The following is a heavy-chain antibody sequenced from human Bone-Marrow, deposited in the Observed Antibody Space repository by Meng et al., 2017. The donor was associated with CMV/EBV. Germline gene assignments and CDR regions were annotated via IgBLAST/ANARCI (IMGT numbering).Heavy chain of an antibody. Sequence: ASVKVSCKASGGTFSSYAISWVRQAPGQGLEWMGIINPSGGSTSYAQKFQGRVTMTRDTSTSTVYMELSSLRSEDTAVYYCARASNEFTSDAFDIWGQGTMVTVS. D-gene: IGHD1-1*01. V-gene: IGHV1-46*01. CDR2: INPSGGST. CDR3: ARASNEFTSDAFDI. J-gene: IGHJ3*02. CDR1: GGTFSSYA.